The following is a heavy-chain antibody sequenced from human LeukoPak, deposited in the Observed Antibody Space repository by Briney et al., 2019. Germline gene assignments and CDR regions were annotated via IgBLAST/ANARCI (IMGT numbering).Heavy chain of an antibody. CDR3: ARHDYGGS. CDR2: IYSGGST. CDR1: GFNVSSNY. D-gene: IGHD4-23*01. V-gene: IGHV3-66*04. J-gene: IGHJ5*02. Sequence: PGGSLRLSCAASGFNVSSNYMSWVRQAPGKGLEWVSVIYSGGSTYYADSVKARFTISRDNSKNTLYLQMNSLRAEDTSVYYCARHDYGGSWGQGTLVTVSS.